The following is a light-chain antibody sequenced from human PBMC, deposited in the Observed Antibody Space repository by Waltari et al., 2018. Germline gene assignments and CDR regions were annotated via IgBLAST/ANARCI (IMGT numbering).Light chain of an antibody. J-gene: IGKJ4*01. CDR3: QQGSILPLT. Sequence: EVVLTQSPVTLSLSAGERASLSYRASESVYKYLAWYQQRPGQPPRLLIYDTPNRAAGVPGRFSGSGYGTDFTLTITSLEAEDFAVYFCQQGSILPLTFGGGTRVEIK. CDR2: DTP. CDR1: ESVYKY. V-gene: IGKV3-11*01.